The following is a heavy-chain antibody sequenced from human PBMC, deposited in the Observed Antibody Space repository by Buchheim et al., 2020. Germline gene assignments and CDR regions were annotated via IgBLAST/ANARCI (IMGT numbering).Heavy chain of an antibody. CDR3: AKDSSNTPLRFLEWSPPNLDV. V-gene: IGHV3-23*01. CDR2: ISGSGGST. CDR1: GFTFSSYA. J-gene: IGHJ6*02. D-gene: IGHD3-3*01. Sequence: EVQLLESGGGLVQPGGSLRLSCAASGFTFSSYAMSWVRQAPGKGLEWVSAISGSGGSTYYADSVKGRFTISRDNSKNTLYLPMNSLRAEDTAVYYCAKDSSNTPLRFLEWSPPNLDVWGQGTT.